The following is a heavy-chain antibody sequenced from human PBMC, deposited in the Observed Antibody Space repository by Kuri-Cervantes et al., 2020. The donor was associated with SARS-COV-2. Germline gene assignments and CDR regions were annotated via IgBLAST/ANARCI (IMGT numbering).Heavy chain of an antibody. J-gene: IGHJ5*02. Sequence: SVKVSCKASGGTFSSYAISWVRQAPGQGLEWMGGIIPIFGTANYAQKFQGRVTITADESTSTAYMELSSLRSEDTAVYYCAREIAAAGTRWFDPWGQGTLVTVSS. CDR1: GGTFSSYA. V-gene: IGHV1-69*13. CDR3: AREIAAAGTRWFDP. D-gene: IGHD6-13*01. CDR2: IIPIFGTA.